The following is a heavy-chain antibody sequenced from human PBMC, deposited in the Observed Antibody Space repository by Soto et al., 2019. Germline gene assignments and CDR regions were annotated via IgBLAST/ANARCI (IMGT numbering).Heavy chain of an antibody. D-gene: IGHD2-8*01. Sequence: QVQLQESGPGLVKPSETLSLSCTVSGGSVNSGGYYWSWIRQPPGKELEWIGYIFYNGGTSYNPSLWRRGAISADTSKTSFSLNVNFVAAADTAVYYCARGDHGPRRVYFDTWGQGSLVTVSS. V-gene: IGHV4-61*03. J-gene: IGHJ4*02. CDR2: IFYNGGT. CDR3: ARGDHGPRRVYFDT. CDR1: GGSVNSGGYY.